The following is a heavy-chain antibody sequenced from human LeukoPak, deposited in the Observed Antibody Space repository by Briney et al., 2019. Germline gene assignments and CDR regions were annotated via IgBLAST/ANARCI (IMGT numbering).Heavy chain of an antibody. V-gene: IGHV7-4-1*02. CDR2: INTNTGNP. D-gene: IGHD3-10*01. CDR3: ARVTLNLWFGELSPDY. CDR1: GYTFTNYA. Sequence: ASVKVSCKASGYTFTNYAINWVRQAPGQGLEWMGWINTNTGNPTYAQGLTGRFVFSLDTSVSTAYLQISGLKAEDTAVYYCARVTLNLWFGELSPDYWGQGTLVTVSS. J-gene: IGHJ4*02.